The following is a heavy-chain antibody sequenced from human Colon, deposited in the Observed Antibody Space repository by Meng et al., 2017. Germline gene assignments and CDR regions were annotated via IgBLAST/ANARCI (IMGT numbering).Heavy chain of an antibody. D-gene: IGHD6-19*01. CDR1: GGPITSSDW. V-gene: IGHV4-4*02. Sequence: QVALAEAGPGLVKPSGTLSLTCTVSGGPITSSDWWSWVRQTPGKGLEWIGETYQNGRPNYNPSLKSRVTISVDKSKNQFSLNMTSVTAADTAVYYCAREVVVAGTRNWLDPWGQGILVTVSS. J-gene: IGHJ5*02. CDR2: TYQNGRP. CDR3: AREVVVAGTRNWLDP.